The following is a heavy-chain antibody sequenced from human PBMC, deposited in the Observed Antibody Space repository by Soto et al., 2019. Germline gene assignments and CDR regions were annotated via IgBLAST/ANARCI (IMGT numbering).Heavy chain of an antibody. CDR2: IIPILGIA. D-gene: IGHD2-2*01. V-gene: IGHV1-69*04. CDR3: ARDYFGIVVPADNDTWP. CDR1: GGTFSSYT. J-gene: IGHJ5*02. Sequence: GASVKVSCKASGGTFSSYTISWVRQAPGQGLEWMGRIIPILGIANYAQKFQGRVTITADKSTSTAYMELSSLRSEDTAVYYCARDYFGIVVPADNDTWPWGQGTLVTVSS.